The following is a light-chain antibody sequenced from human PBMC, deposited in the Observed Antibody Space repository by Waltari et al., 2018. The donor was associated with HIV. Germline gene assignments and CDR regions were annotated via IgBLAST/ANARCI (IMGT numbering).Light chain of an antibody. V-gene: IGKV2D-29*02. CDR2: EVS. Sequence: DIVMTQTPPSLSVTPGQPASISCNSSQSLKHTDGKNYLYWYLQRPGQSPRVLIYEVSKRLAGVPDRFSGSGSGTHFTLKIARVEAEDVGSYYCMQSLHLLYTFGQGTKLEIK. CDR3: MQSLHLLYT. CDR1: QSLKHTDGKNY. J-gene: IGKJ2*01.